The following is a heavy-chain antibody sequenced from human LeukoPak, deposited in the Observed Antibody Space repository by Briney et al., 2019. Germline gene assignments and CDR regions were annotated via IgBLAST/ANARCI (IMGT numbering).Heavy chain of an antibody. CDR3: QSRFLEWLLDY. V-gene: IGHV4-39*01. CDR1: GDSIRSNNYY. Sequence: SETLSLTCTVSGDSIRSNNYYWGWIRQPPGKGLEWIGSIYDTGSTFYNPSLKSRVIISVDTSKNQFSLKLSSVTAADTAVYYCQSRFLEWLLDYWGQGTLVAVSS. D-gene: IGHD3-3*01. CDR2: IYDTGST. J-gene: IGHJ4*02.